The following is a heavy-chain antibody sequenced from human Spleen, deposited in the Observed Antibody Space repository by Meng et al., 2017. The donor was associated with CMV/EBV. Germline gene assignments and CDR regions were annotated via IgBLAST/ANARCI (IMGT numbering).Heavy chain of an antibody. CDR3: ARDKRWKYQLLPTDY. J-gene: IGHJ4*02. D-gene: IGHD2-2*01. V-gene: IGHV1-2*02. Sequence: SAYTSTAYFVHRVRQAPGQGLEWMGWINPNSSGTYYAQKFQGRVSMTRDTSINMAYMELSGLKSDDTAVYYCARDKRWKYQLLPTDYWGQGSLVTVSS. CDR2: INPNSSGT. CDR1: AYTSTAYF.